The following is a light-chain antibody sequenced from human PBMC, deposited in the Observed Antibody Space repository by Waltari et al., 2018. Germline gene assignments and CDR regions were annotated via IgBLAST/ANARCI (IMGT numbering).Light chain of an antibody. CDR3: MQALQTPLT. J-gene: IGKJ4*01. V-gene: IGKV2-28*01. CDR2: LGS. CDR1: QSLLHVNGYNY. Sequence: DIVMTQSPLSLPVTPGEPASISCSSSQSLLHVNGYNYLDWYLQKPGQSPQLLIDLGSNRASGVPDRFSGSGSGTDFTLKISRVDAEDVGVYYCMQALQTPLTFGGGTKVEIK.